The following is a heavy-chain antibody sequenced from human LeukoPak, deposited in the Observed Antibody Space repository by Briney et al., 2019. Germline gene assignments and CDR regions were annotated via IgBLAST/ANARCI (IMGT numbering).Heavy chain of an antibody. Sequence: PVGSLRLSCAASGFTFSSYGMSWVRQGPGQGLEWVSAISGSGDSTFYADSVKVRFTISRDNSRSTLYLQMNSLRAEDTAVYFCARHTLWRFDYWGRGALVTVSS. D-gene: IGHD1-1*01. CDR2: ISGSGDST. J-gene: IGHJ4*02. CDR1: GFTFSSYG. CDR3: ARHTLWRFDY. V-gene: IGHV3-23*01.